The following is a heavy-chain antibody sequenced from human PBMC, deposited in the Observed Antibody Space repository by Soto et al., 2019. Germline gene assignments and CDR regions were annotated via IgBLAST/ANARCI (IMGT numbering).Heavy chain of an antibody. J-gene: IGHJ4*02. Sequence: ASLQVSCKASGYTFTGYYIHWVRQAPGQGLEWMGWIGPNSGGTNSAQKFQGRVTMTRDTPINSVYMELSRLRSDDTAVYYCARANSGDDDEFDYWGQGPPVSVSS. CDR2: IGPNSGGT. CDR3: ARANSGDDDEFDY. D-gene: IGHD5-12*01. CDR1: GYTFTGYY. V-gene: IGHV1-2*02.